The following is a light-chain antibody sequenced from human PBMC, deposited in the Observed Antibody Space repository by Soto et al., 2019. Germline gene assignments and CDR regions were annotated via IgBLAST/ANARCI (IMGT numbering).Light chain of an antibody. Sequence: EIQMTQSPSTLSASVGDRFTLSCMASQSISVWLAWYQQKAVKAPNLLIYKASRLESLVPSRFIGSGSETEFTLTISGLQPGDSATYYCQQYNSYSPTFGQGTKVDIK. CDR2: KAS. J-gene: IGKJ1*01. CDR3: QQYNSYSPT. CDR1: QSISVW. V-gene: IGKV1-5*03.